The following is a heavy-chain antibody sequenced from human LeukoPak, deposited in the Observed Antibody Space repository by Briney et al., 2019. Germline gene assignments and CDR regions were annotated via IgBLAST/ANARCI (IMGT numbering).Heavy chain of an antibody. CDR3: AKLPEEHLNLDY. D-gene: IGHD1-14*01. CDR1: GFTFSGYA. V-gene: IGHV3-23*01. Sequence: GGSLRLSCAASGFTFSGYAMSWVRQAPGKGLEWVSAISGSGGSTYYADSVKGRFTISRDNSKNTLYLQMNSLRAEDTAVYYCAKLPEEHLNLDYWGQGTLVTVSS. J-gene: IGHJ4*02. CDR2: ISGSGGST.